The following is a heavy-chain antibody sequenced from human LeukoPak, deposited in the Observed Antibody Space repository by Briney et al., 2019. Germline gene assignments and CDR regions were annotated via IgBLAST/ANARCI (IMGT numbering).Heavy chain of an antibody. D-gene: IGHD1-26*01. CDR2: IRYDGSNK. J-gene: IGHJ4*02. CDR1: GFTFSSYG. Sequence: PGGSLRLSCAASGFTFSSYGMHWVRQAPGKGLEWVAFIRYDGSNKYYADSVKGRFTISRDNSKNTLYLQMNSLRAEDTAVYYCATWELPPFSYFDYWGQGTLVTVSS. CDR3: ATWELPPFSYFDY. V-gene: IGHV3-30*02.